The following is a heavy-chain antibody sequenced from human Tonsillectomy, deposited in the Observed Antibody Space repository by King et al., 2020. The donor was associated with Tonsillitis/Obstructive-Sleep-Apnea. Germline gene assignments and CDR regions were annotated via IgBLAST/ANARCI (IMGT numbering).Heavy chain of an antibody. D-gene: IGHD4/OR15-4a*01. CDR3: AGADDDYGDLACYFDS. J-gene: IGHJ4*02. CDR2: IKQDGSEK. V-gene: IGHV3-7*03. CDR1: GFTFSKYW. Sequence: VQLVESGGGLVQPGGSLRLSCAASGFTFSKYWMSWVRQAPGKGLEWVANIKQDGSEKYYVDSVKGRFTISRDNAKNSLYLQMNSLKAEDTALYYCAGADDDYGDLACYFDSWGQGTLVTVSS.